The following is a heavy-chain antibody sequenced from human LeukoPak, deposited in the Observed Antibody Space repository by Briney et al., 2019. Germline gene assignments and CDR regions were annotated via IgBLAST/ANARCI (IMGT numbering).Heavy chain of an antibody. D-gene: IGHD3-22*01. J-gene: IGHJ4*02. Sequence: APVKPSCKASGYTFTSYYMHWVRQSPGQGLEWMGIINPSGGSTSYAQKFQGRVTMTRDTSTSTVYMELSSLRSEDTAVYYCAMNYYDSSGYYPPSRNFDYWGQGTLVTVSS. CDR2: INPSGGST. CDR3: AMNYYDSSGYYPPSRNFDY. V-gene: IGHV1-46*01. CDR1: GYTFTSYY.